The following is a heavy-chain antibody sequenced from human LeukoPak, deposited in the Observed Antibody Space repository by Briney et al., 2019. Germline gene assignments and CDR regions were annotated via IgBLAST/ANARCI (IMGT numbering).Heavy chain of an antibody. CDR1: GFPVSNNY. D-gene: IGHD5-12*01. CDR2: IHSGGAT. Sequence: GGSLTLSCAASGFPVSNNYMSWVRQAPGKGLEWVSVIHSGGATYYADSVKGRFTISRDSSKNTLYLQMNNLRAEDTAVYYCARGRGYGAYDWNDYWGQGTLVTVSS. J-gene: IGHJ4*02. V-gene: IGHV3-53*01. CDR3: ARGRGYGAYDWNDY.